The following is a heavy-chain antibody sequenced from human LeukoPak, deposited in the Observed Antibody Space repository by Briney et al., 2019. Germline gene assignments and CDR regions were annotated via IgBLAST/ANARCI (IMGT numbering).Heavy chain of an antibody. CDR3: ARGHYGSGSYEDY. Sequence: ASVKVSCKASGYTFTSYGISWVRQAPGQRLEWMGWINAGNGNTKYSQKFQGRVTITRDTSASTAYMELSSLRSEDTAVYYCARGHYGSGSYEDYWGQGTLVTVSS. V-gene: IGHV1-3*01. D-gene: IGHD3-10*01. CDR1: GYTFTSYG. J-gene: IGHJ4*02. CDR2: INAGNGNT.